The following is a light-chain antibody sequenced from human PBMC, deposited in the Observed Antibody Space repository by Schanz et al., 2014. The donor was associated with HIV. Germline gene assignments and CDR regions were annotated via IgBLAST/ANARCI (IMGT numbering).Light chain of an antibody. Sequence: QSALTQPASVSGSPGQSITISCTGTSSDIGGYNYVSWYQQHPGKAPKLILYDVDNRPAGVSNRFSGSKSGNTASLTISGLRAEDEADYYCCSYAGSSTLLFGGGTKLTVL. CDR2: DVD. V-gene: IGLV2-14*03. CDR3: CSYAGSSTLL. J-gene: IGLJ3*02. CDR1: SSDIGGYNY.